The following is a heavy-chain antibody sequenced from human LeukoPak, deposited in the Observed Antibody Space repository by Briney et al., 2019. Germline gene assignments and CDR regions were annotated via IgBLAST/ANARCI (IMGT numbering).Heavy chain of an antibody. J-gene: IGHJ4*02. CDR1: TFTFGNYW. D-gene: IGHD6-13*01. CDR3: ARDPAAWDY. Sequence: GGSLRLSCAASTFTFGNYWMSWVRQAPGKGLEWVANIKEDGSEEYYVDSVKGRFTISRDNTKNSLYLQMNGLRAEDTAMYYCARDPAAWDYWGQGTLVTVSS. CDR2: IKEDGSEE. V-gene: IGHV3-7*01.